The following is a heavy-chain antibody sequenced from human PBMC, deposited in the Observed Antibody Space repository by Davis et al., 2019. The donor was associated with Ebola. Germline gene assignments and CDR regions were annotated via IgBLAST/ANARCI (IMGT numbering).Heavy chain of an antibody. J-gene: IGHJ4*02. CDR3: AKYRGSHFDS. D-gene: IGHD5-12*01. CDR2: ISGSDGHT. V-gene: IGHV3-23*01. Sequence: GGSLRLSCVTSEIEMSINAMAWVRQAPGKGLEWVASISGSDGHTDHADAMKGRFTISRDHSMNTLFLQMNRLRVEDTAVYYCAKYRGSHFDSWGQGTLVTVSS. CDR1: EIEMSINA.